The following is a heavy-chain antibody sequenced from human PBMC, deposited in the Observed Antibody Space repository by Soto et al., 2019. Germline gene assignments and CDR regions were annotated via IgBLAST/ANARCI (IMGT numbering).Heavy chain of an antibody. J-gene: IGHJ5*02. D-gene: IGHD3-3*01. CDR1: GGSFSGYY. V-gene: IGHV4-34*01. CDR3: ARGLTYYDFWSGPQPSNWFDP. Sequence: SETLSLTCAVYGGSFSGYYWSWIRQPPGKGLEWIGEINHSGSTNYNPSLKSRVTISVDTSKNQFSLKLSSVTAADTAVYYCARGLTYYDFWSGPQPSNWFDPWGQGTLVTVSS. CDR2: INHSGST.